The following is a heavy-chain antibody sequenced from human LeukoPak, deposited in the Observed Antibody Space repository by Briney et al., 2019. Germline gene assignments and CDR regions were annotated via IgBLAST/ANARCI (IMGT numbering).Heavy chain of an antibody. Sequence: GGSLRLSCAASGFTFSTYSMSWVRQAPGKGLEWVANIKQDGSEKYYVDSVKGRFRISRDNAKNSLYLQMNSLRAEDTAVYYCARNPGIAARRGNYYYMDSWGKGTTVTVSS. CDR2: IKQDGSEK. V-gene: IGHV3-7*01. CDR3: ARNPGIAARRGNYYYMDS. J-gene: IGHJ6*03. D-gene: IGHD6-6*01. CDR1: GFTFSTYS.